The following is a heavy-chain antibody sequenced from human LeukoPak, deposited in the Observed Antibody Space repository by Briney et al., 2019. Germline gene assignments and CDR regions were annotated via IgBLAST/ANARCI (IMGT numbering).Heavy chain of an antibody. CDR2: MSPNSGDT. V-gene: IGHV1-8*01. Sequence: ASVKVSCKASGYTFTSYDLNWVRQATGQRPEWMGWMSPNSGDTGYAQRFQDRVTMTRNTSISTAYMELSSLRSDDTAVYYCARGPPNWGYDYWGPGTLVTVSS. CDR1: GYTFTSYD. CDR3: ARGPPNWGYDY. J-gene: IGHJ4*02. D-gene: IGHD7-27*01.